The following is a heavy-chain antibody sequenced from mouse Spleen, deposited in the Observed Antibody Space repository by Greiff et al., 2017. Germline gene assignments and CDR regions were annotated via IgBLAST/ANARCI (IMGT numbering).Heavy chain of an antibody. CDR2: IYWDDDK. V-gene: IGHV8-12*01. CDR1: GFSLSTSGMG. D-gene: IGHD4-1*01. J-gene: IGHJ2*01. Sequence: QVTLKESGPGILQPSQTLSLTCSFSGFSLSTSGMGVSWIRQPSGKGLEWLAHIYWDDDKRYNPSLKSRLTISKDTSRNQVFLKITSVDTADTATYYCARRARLGLDYWGQGTTLTVSS. CDR3: ARRARLGLDY.